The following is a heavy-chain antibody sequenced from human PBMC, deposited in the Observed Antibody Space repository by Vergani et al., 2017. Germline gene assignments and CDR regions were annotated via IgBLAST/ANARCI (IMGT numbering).Heavy chain of an antibody. CDR3: ARHRGSGGFFPSSYFYGMDV. J-gene: IGHJ6*02. Sequence: QVQLQEPGPGLVKPSETLTLTCDVSDSSIMTNPYWGWFRQSPGKGLEWIGCIHHSGDTHYNSSLKSRVSISIVSSSKFSLSLTSVTAADTAISYCARHRGSGGFFPSSYFYGMDVWVHGTTVTVSS. CDR2: IHHSGDT. CDR1: DSSIMTNPY. D-gene: IGHD3-10*01. V-gene: IGHV4-38-2*01.